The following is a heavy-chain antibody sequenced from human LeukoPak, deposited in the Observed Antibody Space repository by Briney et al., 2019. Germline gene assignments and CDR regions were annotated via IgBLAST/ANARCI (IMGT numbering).Heavy chain of an antibody. CDR1: GFTFSSYA. CDR2: ISGGGDST. V-gene: IGHV3-23*01. Sequence: GGSLRLSCAASGFTFSSYAMSWVRQAPGKGQDWVSTISGGGDSTYYADPVKGRFTISRDNSKNTLHLQMNSLRAEDTAVYYCAKPLSAVVPLNWFDPWGQGTLVTVSS. D-gene: IGHD4-23*01. CDR3: AKPLSAVVPLNWFDP. J-gene: IGHJ5*02.